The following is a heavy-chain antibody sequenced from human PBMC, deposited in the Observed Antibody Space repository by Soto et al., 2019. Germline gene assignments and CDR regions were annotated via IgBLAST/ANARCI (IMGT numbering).Heavy chain of an antibody. D-gene: IGHD4-17*01. J-gene: IGHJ4*02. Sequence: EVQLVESGGGLIQPGGSLRLSCAASGFTFSSYSMNWVRQAPGKGLEWISYISSSDINIYYADSVKGRFTIPRDIAKNSLYLQMNSLRAEETAVYYCARDYGDYVPRNDYWGQGALVTVSS. V-gene: IGHV3-48*01. CDR3: ARDYGDYVPRNDY. CDR1: GFTFSSYS. CDR2: ISSSDINI.